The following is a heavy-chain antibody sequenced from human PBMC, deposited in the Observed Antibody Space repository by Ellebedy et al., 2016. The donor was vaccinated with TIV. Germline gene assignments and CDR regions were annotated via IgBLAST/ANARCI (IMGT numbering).Heavy chain of an antibody. CDR1: GGSVSDYY. J-gene: IGHJ6*02. D-gene: IGHD3-22*01. Sequence: MPSETLSLTCTVSGGSVSDYYWSWIRHHPGKGLEWLGYTFYSGSTNYNPSLKSRLTMSVDTSKNQFSLKLTSVTAADTAMYYCARFNSIIVFYGMDVWGPGTTVTVSS. CDR2: TFYSGST. CDR3: ARFNSIIVFYGMDV. V-gene: IGHV4-59*02.